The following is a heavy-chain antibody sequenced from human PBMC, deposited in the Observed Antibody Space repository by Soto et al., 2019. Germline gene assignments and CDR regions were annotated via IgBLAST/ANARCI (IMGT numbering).Heavy chain of an antibody. V-gene: IGHV3-48*01. D-gene: IGHD6-19*01. CDR1: GFTFSSYS. CDR2: ISSSSSTI. J-gene: IGHJ5*02. CDR3: ARDLSSGYLP. Sequence: GGSLRLSCAASGFTFSSYSMNWVRQAPGKGLEWVSYISSSSSTIYYADSVKGRFTISRDNSKNTLYLQMGSLRAEDMAVYYCARDLSSGYLPWGQGTLVTVSS.